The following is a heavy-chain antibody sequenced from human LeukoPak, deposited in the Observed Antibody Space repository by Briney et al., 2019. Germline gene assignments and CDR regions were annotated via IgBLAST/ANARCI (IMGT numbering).Heavy chain of an antibody. Sequence: SETLSLTCTVSGDSISSGGYYWSWIRQHPGQGLEWIGYIYYSGSTYYNPSLKSRVTISVDTSKNQFSLKLSSVTAADTAVYYCARQYGTLDYWGQGTLVTVSS. CDR1: GDSISSGGYY. CDR3: ARQYGTLDY. CDR2: IYYSGST. D-gene: IGHD4-17*01. J-gene: IGHJ4*02. V-gene: IGHV4-31*03.